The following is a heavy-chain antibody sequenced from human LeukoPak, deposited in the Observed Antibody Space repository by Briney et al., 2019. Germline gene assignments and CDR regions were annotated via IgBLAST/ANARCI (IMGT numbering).Heavy chain of an antibody. CDR2: MNPNSGNT. Sequence: ASVKVSCKASGYNFTSYDINWVRQATGQGLEWMGWMNPNSGNTGYAQKFQGRVTMTRNTSISTAYMELSSLRSEDTAVYYCARTYDILTGYIAYYYGMDVWGQGTTVTVSS. V-gene: IGHV1-8*01. CDR3: ARTYDILTGYIAYYYGMDV. CDR1: GYNFTSYD. J-gene: IGHJ6*02. D-gene: IGHD3-9*01.